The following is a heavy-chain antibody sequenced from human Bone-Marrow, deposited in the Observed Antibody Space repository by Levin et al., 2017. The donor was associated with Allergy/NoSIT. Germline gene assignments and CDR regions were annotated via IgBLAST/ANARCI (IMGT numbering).Heavy chain of an antibody. D-gene: IGHD5-12*01. J-gene: IGHJ5*02. CDR3: AREVIPRGSSRQWLPLDWFDP. Sequence: ASVKVSCKASGYSFTHYAIHWVRQAPGQRLEWMGWINPVNGNTKYLQNFQGRVTITKDTSASTVYVELSSLRSEDTAVYYCAREVIPRGSSRQWLPLDWFDPWGQGTLVTVSS. CDR1: GYSFTHYA. V-gene: IGHV1-3*01. CDR2: INPVNGNT.